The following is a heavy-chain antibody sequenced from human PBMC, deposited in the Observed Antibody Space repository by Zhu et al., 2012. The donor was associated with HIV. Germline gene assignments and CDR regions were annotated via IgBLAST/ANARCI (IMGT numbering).Heavy chain of an antibody. D-gene: IGHD3-10*01. J-gene: IGHJ4*02. Sequence: QVQLQQWGAGLLKPSETLSLTCAVYGGSFSGYYWSWIRQPPGKGLEWIGEINHSGSTNYNPSLKSRVTISVDTSKNQFSLKLSSVTAADTAVYYCARDPYGSGSWRDYWGQGTLVTVSS. CDR1: GGSFSGYY. CDR3: ARDPYGSGSWRDY. V-gene: IGHV4-34*01. CDR2: INHSGST.